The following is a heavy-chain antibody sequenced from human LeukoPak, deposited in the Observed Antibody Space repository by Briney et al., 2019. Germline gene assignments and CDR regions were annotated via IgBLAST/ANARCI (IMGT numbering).Heavy chain of an antibody. Sequence: ISSSGSLLHYADSVEGRFTISRDNPKNSLYLQMSSLRVEDTAVYYCTRRPYSSSWYYFDYWGQGTLVTVSS. CDR2: ISSSGSLL. CDR3: TRRPYSSSWYYFDY. V-gene: IGHV3-11*04. D-gene: IGHD6-13*01. J-gene: IGHJ4*02.